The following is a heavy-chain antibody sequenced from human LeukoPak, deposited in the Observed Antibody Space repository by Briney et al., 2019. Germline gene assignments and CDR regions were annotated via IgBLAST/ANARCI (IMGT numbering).Heavy chain of an antibody. Sequence: GSSVKVSCKASGGTFSSYAISWVRQAPGQGLEWMGGIIPIFGTANYAQKFQGRVTITADESTSKAYMELSSLRSEDTAVYYCARDSCSSTSCQNWFDPWGQGTLVTVSS. CDR3: ARDSCSSTSCQNWFDP. D-gene: IGHD2-2*01. CDR2: IIPIFGTA. CDR1: GGTFSSYA. J-gene: IGHJ5*02. V-gene: IGHV1-69*01.